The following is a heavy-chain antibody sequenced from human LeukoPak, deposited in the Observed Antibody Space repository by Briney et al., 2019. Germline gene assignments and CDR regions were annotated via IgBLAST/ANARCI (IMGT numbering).Heavy chain of an antibody. Sequence: GASVTVSCKASGGTFSSYAISWVRQAPGQGLEWMGRIIPIFGTANYAQTFQGRVTITKDESTSTDYMELSSLRSEDTAVYYCARDGEMGATRYWGQGTLVSVSS. V-gene: IGHV1-69*05. CDR3: ARDGEMGATRY. J-gene: IGHJ4*02. D-gene: IGHD1-26*01. CDR2: IIPIFGTA. CDR1: GGTFSSYA.